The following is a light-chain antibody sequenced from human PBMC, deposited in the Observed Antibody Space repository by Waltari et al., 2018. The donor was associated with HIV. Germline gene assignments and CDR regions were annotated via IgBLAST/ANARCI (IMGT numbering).Light chain of an antibody. CDR2: SNN. J-gene: IGLJ3*02. CDR3: AAWDDSLNALV. Sequence: QSVLTQPPSASGTPGQRVTISCSGSSSNIGSNTVNWYQQIPRTAPKLLIYSNNQRPSGVPARFSGSKSGTSASLAISGLQSEDEADYYCAAWDDSLNALVFGGGTKLTVL. CDR1: SSNIGSNT. V-gene: IGLV1-44*01.